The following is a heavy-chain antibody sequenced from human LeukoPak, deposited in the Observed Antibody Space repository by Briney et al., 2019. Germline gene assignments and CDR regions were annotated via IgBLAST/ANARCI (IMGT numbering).Heavy chain of an antibody. J-gene: IGHJ6*02. CDR2: INSDGSST. D-gene: IGHD3-10*01. CDR3: AREFHYYGSGRSTYGMDV. Sequence: GGSLRLSCAASGFTFSSYWMHWVRHAPGKGLVWVSRINSDGSSTSYADSVKGRFTISRDNAKNTLYLQMNSLRAEDTAVYYCAREFHYYGSGRSTYGMDVWGQGTTVTVSS. CDR1: GFTFSSYW. V-gene: IGHV3-74*01.